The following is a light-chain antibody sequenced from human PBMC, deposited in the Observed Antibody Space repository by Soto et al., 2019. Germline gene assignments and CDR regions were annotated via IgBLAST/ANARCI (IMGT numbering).Light chain of an antibody. J-gene: IGKJ1*01. CDR3: QQYGSSPPT. CDR1: QSVTSTY. V-gene: IGKV3-20*01. Sequence: EIVLTQSPGTLSLSPGERATLSCRASQSVTSTYLAWYQQKPGQAPRLIIYGASSRATGIPDRFSGSGSGTDFTLTISRLEPEDVAVYYCQQYGSSPPTLGQGTKVDIK. CDR2: GAS.